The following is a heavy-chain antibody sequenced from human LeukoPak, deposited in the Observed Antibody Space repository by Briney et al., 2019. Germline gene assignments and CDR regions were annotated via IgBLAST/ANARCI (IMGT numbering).Heavy chain of an antibody. CDR1: GGSISSYY. J-gene: IGHJ4*02. Sequence: SETLSLTCTVSGGSISSYYWSWIRQPPGKGPEWIGYIYYSGSTNYDPSLKSRVTISVDTSKNQFSLKLSSVTAADTAVYYCAGGGYSYGPIDYWGQGTLVTVSS. V-gene: IGHV4-59*08. CDR3: AGGGYSYGPIDY. D-gene: IGHD5-18*01. CDR2: IYYSGST.